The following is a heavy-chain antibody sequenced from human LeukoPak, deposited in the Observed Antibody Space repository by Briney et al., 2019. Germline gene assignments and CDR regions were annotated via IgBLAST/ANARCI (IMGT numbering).Heavy chain of an antibody. Sequence: GGSLRLSCAASGFTFSSYSLNWVRQAPGKGLEWVSYISSGSSTIYYADSVKGRFTISRDNAKNSLYLQVNSLRDEDTAVYYCARGRAGYYYGYWGQGTLVTVSS. V-gene: IGHV3-48*02. J-gene: IGHJ4*02. CDR2: ISSGSSTI. CDR1: GFTFSSYS. D-gene: IGHD6-13*01. CDR3: ARGRAGYYYGY.